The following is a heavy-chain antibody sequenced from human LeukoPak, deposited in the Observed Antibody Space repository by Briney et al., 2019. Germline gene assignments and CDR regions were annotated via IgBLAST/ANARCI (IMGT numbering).Heavy chain of an antibody. CDR3: ARAQGSGITQTSDDY. J-gene: IGHJ4*02. V-gene: IGHV3-21*04. CDR1: GFTFSNDK. CDR2: ISSGTTYI. D-gene: IGHD3-10*01. Sequence: PGGSLRLSCAASGFTFSNDKMNWVRQAPGKGLEWVSSISSGTTYIKYADSVKGRFTISRDNTKNSLYLQMNSLRAEDTGVYYCARAQGSGITQTSDDYWGQGTLVTVSS.